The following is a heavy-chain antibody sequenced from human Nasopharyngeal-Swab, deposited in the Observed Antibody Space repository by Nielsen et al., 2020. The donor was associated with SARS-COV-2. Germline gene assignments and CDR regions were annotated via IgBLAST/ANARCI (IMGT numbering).Heavy chain of an antibody. CDR3: ARGSLAAIPRSSWYFDY. Sequence: ESLKISCTVSGGSISSYYWTWIRQPAGKGLEWIGRIYTSGSTNYNPSLKSRVSMSVDTSKNRFSPKLSSVTAADMAVYYCARGSLAAIPRSSWYFDYWGQGTLVTVSS. CDR2: IYTSGST. V-gene: IGHV4-4*07. CDR1: GGSISSYY. D-gene: IGHD6-13*01. J-gene: IGHJ4*02.